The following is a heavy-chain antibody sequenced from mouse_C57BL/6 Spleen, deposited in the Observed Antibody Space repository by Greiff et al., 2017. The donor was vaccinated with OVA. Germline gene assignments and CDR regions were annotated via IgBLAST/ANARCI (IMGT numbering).Heavy chain of an antibody. V-gene: IGHV1-19*01. CDR2: INPYNGGT. J-gene: IGHJ2*01. Sequence: VQLQQSGPVLVKPGASVKMSCKASGYTFTDYYMNWVKQSHGKSLEWIGVINPYNGGTSYNQKFKGKATLTVDKSSSTAYMELNSLTSEDSAVYCCARGRNYDYDDFDYWGQGTTLTVSS. CDR3: ARGRNYDYDDFDY. CDR1: GYTFTDYY. D-gene: IGHD2-4*01.